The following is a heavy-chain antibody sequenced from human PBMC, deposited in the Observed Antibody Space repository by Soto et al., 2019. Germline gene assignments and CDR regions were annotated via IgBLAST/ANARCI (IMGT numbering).Heavy chain of an antibody. J-gene: IGHJ4*02. D-gene: IGHD5-18*01. V-gene: IGHV1-18*04. CDR3: ARDGGYSYGYDY. CDR2: ISAYNGNT. CDR1: GYTFTSYG. Sequence: ASGNVSCKASGYTFTSYGLSGVRQAPGQGLEWMGWISAYNGNTNYAQKLQGRVTMTTDTSTSTAYMELRSLRPEDTDVYHCARDGGYSYGYDYWGQGTLVTVSS.